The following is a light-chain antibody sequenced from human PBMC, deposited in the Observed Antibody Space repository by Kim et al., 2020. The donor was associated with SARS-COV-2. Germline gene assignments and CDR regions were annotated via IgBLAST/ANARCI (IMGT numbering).Light chain of an antibody. Sequence: PVQRITIFSSGSSSNIRSNYVYWYQKLPGTAPKLLIYRNNRRPSGVPDRFSGSKSGTSASLAISGLRSEDEADYYCAAWDNGLLVFGGGTQLTVL. CDR1: SSNIRSNY. V-gene: IGLV1-47*01. CDR2: RNN. CDR3: AAWDNGLLV. J-gene: IGLJ3*02.